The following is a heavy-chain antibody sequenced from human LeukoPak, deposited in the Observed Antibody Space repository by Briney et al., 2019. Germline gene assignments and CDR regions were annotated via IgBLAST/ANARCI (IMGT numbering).Heavy chain of an antibody. Sequence: GGSLRLSCAASGFTFSTYSMHWVRQAPGKGLEWVAVISNDGNYTYYADSVKGRFNFSRDNSKITLYLQLNSLRAEDTAVYFCAKDQISSVRPTYVDHWGPGTLVTVSS. CDR2: ISNDGNYT. D-gene: IGHD1-26*01. J-gene: IGHJ4*02. V-gene: IGHV3-30-3*02. CDR3: AKDQISSVRPTYVDH. CDR1: GFTFSTYS.